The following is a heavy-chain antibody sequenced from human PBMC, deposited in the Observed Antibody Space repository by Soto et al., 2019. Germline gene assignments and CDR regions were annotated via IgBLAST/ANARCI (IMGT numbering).Heavy chain of an antibody. CDR1: GSTFTDYT. CDR2: SIPFLDLA. CDR3: ASGLRDAAFDI. V-gene: IGHV1-69*02. J-gene: IGHJ3*02. Sequence: QVQLVQSGAEVKKPGSSVKVSCKGSGSTFTDYTFSWVRQAPGQGLEWMGRSIPFLDLANYAQEFQDRVTINADKATRTVYMELRSLTSEDTAIYYCASGLRDAAFDIWGQGTLVTVSS.